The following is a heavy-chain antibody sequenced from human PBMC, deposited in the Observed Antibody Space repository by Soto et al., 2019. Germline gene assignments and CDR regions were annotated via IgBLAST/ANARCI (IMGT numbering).Heavy chain of an antibody. Sequence: ASVKVSCKASGGTFSSYAISWVRQAPGQGLEWMGGIIPIFGTANYAQKFQGRVTITADESTSTAYMELSSLRSEDMAVYYCASSPRANDAFDIWGQGTKVTVSS. CDR2: IIPIFGTA. J-gene: IGHJ3*02. CDR1: GGTFSSYA. CDR3: ASSPRANDAFDI. V-gene: IGHV1-69*13.